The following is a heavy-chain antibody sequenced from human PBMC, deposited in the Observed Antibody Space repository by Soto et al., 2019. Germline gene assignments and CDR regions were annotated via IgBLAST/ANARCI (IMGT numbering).Heavy chain of an antibody. Sequence: EVQLLESGGGLVPPGGSLRLSCAASGFTFSNYGMTWVRQAPGKGLEGVSGIGSGGNTYYADSVKGRFTISRDNSKNTLYLQMNSLRTEDTAVYYCANMVYSSAWNGRYYFAYWGQGILVTVSS. J-gene: IGHJ4*02. CDR1: GFTFSNYG. CDR3: ANMVYSSAWNGRYYFAY. D-gene: IGHD6-19*01. V-gene: IGHV3-23*01. CDR2: IGSGGNT.